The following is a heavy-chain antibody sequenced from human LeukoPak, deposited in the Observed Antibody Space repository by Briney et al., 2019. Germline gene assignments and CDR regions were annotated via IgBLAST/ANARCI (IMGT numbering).Heavy chain of an antibody. CDR2: INPNSGGT. CDR3: ATGGVVPAAAIHY. J-gene: IGHJ4*02. CDR1: GYTFTGYY. V-gene: IGHV1-2*04. Sequence: GASVKVSCKASGYTFTGYYMHWVRQAPGQGLEWMGWINPNSGGTNYAQKFQGWVTMTRDTSISTAYMELSRLRSDDTAVYYRATGGVVPAAAIHYWGQGTLVTVSS. D-gene: IGHD2-2*01.